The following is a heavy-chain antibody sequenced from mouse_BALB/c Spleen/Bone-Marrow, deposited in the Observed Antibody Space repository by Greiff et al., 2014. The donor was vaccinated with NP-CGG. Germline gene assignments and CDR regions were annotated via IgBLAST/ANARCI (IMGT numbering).Heavy chain of an antibody. CDR2: INPNYGST. J-gene: IGHJ2*01. CDR3: ARRDGYDSYFDY. V-gene: IGHV1-18*01. D-gene: IGHD2-2*01. CDR1: GYTFTDYN. Sequence: EVQLQQSGAELVKPGASVKISCKASGYTFTDYNMDWVKQSHGKSLEWIGDINPNYGSTSYNQKFKGKATLTVDKSSSTAYMELRSLTSEDTAVYYCARRDGYDSYFDYWGQGTTLTVSS.